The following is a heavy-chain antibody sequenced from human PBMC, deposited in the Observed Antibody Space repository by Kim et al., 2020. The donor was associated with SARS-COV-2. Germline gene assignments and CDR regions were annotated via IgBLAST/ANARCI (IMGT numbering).Heavy chain of an antibody. CDR3: ARVNMRELPDNWFDP. CDR1: GFTVSSNY. J-gene: IGHJ5*02. V-gene: IGHV3-53*01. Sequence: GGSLRLSCADSGFTVSSNYMRWVRQAPGKGLEWVAVIYSGGSTYYADSVKGRFTISRDNSKNTLYLQMNSLRAEDTAVYYCARVNMRELPDNWFDPWGQGTLVTVSS. CDR2: IYSGGST. D-gene: IGHD1-26*01.